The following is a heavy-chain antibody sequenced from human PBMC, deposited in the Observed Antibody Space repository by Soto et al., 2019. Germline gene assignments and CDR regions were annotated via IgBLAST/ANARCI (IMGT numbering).Heavy chain of an antibody. V-gene: IGHV1-69*13. CDR1: VGTFISYA. Sequence: ASVKVSCKDSVGTFISYAISWVRQAPGQGLEWMGGIIPIFGTANYAQKFQGRVTITADESTSTAYMELSSLRSEDTAVYYCARGYCSGGSCYLFDYCGQGTLVTVSS. CDR2: IIPIFGTA. D-gene: IGHD2-15*01. CDR3: ARGYCSGGSCYLFDY. J-gene: IGHJ4*02.